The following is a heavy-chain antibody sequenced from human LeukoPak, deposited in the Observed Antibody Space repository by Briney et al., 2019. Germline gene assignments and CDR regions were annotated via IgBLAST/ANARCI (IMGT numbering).Heavy chain of an antibody. CDR2: IWYDGSNK. CDR1: GFTFSSYG. CDR3: AKEVSSSWYKGWFDP. V-gene: IGHV3-33*06. J-gene: IGHJ5*02. Sequence: PGRSLRLSCSASGFTFSSYGMHWVRQARGKGLEWAAVIWYDGSNKYYADSVKGRFTISRDNSKNTLYLQMNSLRAEDTAVYYCAKEVSSSWYKGWFDPWGQGTLVTVSS. D-gene: IGHD6-13*01.